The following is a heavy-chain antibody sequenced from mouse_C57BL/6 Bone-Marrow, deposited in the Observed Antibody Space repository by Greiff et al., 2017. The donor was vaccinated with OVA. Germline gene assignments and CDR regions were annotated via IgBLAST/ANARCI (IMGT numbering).Heavy chain of an antibody. CDR3: ARRDSSGYVDFDY. V-gene: IGHV1-19*01. CDR2: INPYNGGT. Sequence: EVQLQQSGPVLVKPGASVKMSCKASGYTFTDYYMNWVKQSHGKSLEWIGVINPYNGGTSYNQKFKGKATLTVDKSSSTAYMELNSLTSEDSAVYYGARRDSSGYVDFDYWGQGTTLTVSS. J-gene: IGHJ2*01. CDR1: GYTFTDYY. D-gene: IGHD3-2*02.